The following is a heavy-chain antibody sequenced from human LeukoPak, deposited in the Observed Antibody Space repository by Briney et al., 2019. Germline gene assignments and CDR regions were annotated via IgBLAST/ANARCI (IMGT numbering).Heavy chain of an antibody. CDR2: IPSSGGST. J-gene: IGHJ3*02. D-gene: IGHD6-13*01. Sequence: PGGSLRLSCSASGFTFSGHSMSWVRQAPGKGLEWVSTIPSSGGSTYYADSVKGRFTISRDNSKSTLYLQMNSLRAEDTAVYYCARAYSSSWTDAFDIWGQGTMVTVSS. V-gene: IGHV3-23*01. CDR3: ARAYSSSWTDAFDI. CDR1: GFTFSGHS.